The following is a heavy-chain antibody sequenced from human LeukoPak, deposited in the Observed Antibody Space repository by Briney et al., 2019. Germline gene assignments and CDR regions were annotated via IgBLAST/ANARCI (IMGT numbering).Heavy chain of an antibody. CDR3: ARDPDYGGNQVPDY. Sequence: SVKVSCKASGGTFSSYAISWVRQAPGQGLEWMGGIIPIFGTANYAQKFQGRVTITADKSTSTAYMELSSLRSEDTAVYYCARDPDYGGNQVPDYWGQGTLVTVSS. D-gene: IGHD4-23*01. J-gene: IGHJ4*02. V-gene: IGHV1-69*06. CDR2: IIPIFGTA. CDR1: GGTFSSYA.